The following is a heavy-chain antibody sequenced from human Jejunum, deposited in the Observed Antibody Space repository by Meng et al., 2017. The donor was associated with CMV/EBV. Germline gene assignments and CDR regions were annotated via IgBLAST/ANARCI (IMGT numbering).Heavy chain of an antibody. D-gene: IGHD6-6*01. V-gene: IGHV3-74*01. Sequence: FTFSSYWMHCVLTTPGKRLVWVSRINSDGSSTSYASSLHCPFTISRDNAKNTLYLQMNSLRAEDTAVYYCAREGGGTIAPRDLDYWGQGTLVTVSS. CDR2: INSDGSST. J-gene: IGHJ4*02. CDR1: FTFSSYW. CDR3: AREGGGTIAPRDLDY.